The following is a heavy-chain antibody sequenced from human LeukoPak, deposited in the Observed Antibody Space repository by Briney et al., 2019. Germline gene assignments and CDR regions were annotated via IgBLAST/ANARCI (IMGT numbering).Heavy chain of an antibody. D-gene: IGHD3-10*02. Sequence: PSETLSLTCTVSSFSISRDYWTWIRQPAGKELEWIGLISSTGSTNYNPSLNSRVTMSVDTATNQFSLKLTSVTAADTAVYFCARGLLTYYYARDGPHPILNYYFAYWGLGIQVTVSS. CDR1: SFSISRDY. CDR3: ARGLLTYYYARDGPHPILNYYFAY. J-gene: IGHJ4*02. V-gene: IGHV4-4*07. CDR2: ISSTGST.